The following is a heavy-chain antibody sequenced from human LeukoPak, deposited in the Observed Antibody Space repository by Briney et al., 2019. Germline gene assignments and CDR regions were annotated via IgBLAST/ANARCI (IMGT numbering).Heavy chain of an antibody. CDR1: GYRFTSYW. V-gene: IGHV5-51*01. CDR2: IYPGDSDT. Sequence: GESLKISCKGSGYRFTSYWIGWVRQMPGKGLEWMGIIYPGDSDTRYSPSFQGQVTISADKSISTAYLQWSSLKASDTAMYYCARHTDLIAAAGLNFDYWGQGTLVTVSS. CDR3: ARHTDLIAAAGLNFDY. D-gene: IGHD6-13*01. J-gene: IGHJ4*02.